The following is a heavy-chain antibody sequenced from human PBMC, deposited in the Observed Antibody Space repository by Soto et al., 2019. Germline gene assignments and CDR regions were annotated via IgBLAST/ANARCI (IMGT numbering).Heavy chain of an antibody. CDR3: ARRWGTYFDF. V-gene: IGHV4-30-4*02. CDR2: IYYSGST. D-gene: IGHD7-27*01. CDR1: GGSISSGDYY. Sequence: SETLSLTCTVSGGSISSGDYYWSWIRQPPGKGLEWIGYIYYSGSTYYDPSLKSRVTISVDTSKNQFSLKLSSVTAADTAVYYCARRWGTYFDFWGQGTLVTVSS. J-gene: IGHJ4*02.